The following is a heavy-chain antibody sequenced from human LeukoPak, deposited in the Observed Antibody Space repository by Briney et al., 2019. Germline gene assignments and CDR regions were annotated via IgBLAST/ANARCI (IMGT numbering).Heavy chain of an antibody. CDR3: ARFPYSNYDSSDY. Sequence: SETLSLTCTVSGGSIRSYYWSWIRQPPGKGLEWIGYIYYSGSTNYNPSLKSRVTISVDTSKNQFSLKPSSVTAADTAVYYCARFPYSNYDSSDYWGQGTLVTVSS. J-gene: IGHJ4*02. D-gene: IGHD4-11*01. CDR1: GGSIRSYY. V-gene: IGHV4-59*08. CDR2: IYYSGST.